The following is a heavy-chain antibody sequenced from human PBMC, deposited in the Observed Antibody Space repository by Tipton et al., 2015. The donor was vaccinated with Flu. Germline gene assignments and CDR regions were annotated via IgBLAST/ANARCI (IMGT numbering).Heavy chain of an antibody. CDR3: ARDSRGTSYYDYIWGSYRYRYWYFDL. Sequence: LRLSCTVSGGSISSSSYYWGWIRQPPGKGLEWIGSIYYSGSTCYNPSLKSRVTISVDTSKNQFSLKLSSVTAADTAVYYCARDSRGTSYYDYIWGSYRYRYWYFDLWGRGTLVTVSS. D-gene: IGHD3-16*02. CDR1: GGSISSSSYY. V-gene: IGHV4-39*07. CDR2: IYYSGST. J-gene: IGHJ2*01.